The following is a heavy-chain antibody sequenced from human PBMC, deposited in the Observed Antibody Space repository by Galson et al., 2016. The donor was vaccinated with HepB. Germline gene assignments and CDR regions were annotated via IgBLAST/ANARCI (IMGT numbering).Heavy chain of an antibody. Sequence: SVKVSCKASGGSFRADVFSWVRQAPRQGLEWMGGIIPIFDSTTYAQKFQGRVTITADESTTTAYMELSSLRSDDTAVYYCARGLREDPPDQWGQGTLVIVSS. CDR2: IIPIFDST. J-gene: IGHJ5*02. CDR1: GGSFRADV. D-gene: IGHD3-16*01. CDR3: ARGLREDPPDQ. V-gene: IGHV1-69*13.